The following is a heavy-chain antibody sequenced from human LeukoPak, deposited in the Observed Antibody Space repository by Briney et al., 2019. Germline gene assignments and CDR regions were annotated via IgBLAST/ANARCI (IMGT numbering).Heavy chain of an antibody. CDR3: AREIAAAGYYYYYYGMDV. V-gene: IGHV3-30*04. D-gene: IGHD6-13*01. CDR2: ISYDGSNK. J-gene: IGHJ6*04. CDR1: GFTFSSYA. Sequence: PGRSLRLSCAASGFTFSSYAMHWGRQAPGKGLEWLAGISYDGSNKYYADSVQGRFTISLDNSKHTLYLQMNSLRDEDTAVYYCAREIAAAGYYYYYYGMDVRGKGSTVTVSS.